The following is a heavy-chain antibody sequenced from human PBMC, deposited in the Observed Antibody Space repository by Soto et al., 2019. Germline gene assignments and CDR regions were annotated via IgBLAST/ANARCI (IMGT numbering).Heavy chain of an antibody. CDR1: GGTFSSYA. CDR3: ARGSESGIAAAGYYFDY. V-gene: IGHV1-69*01. D-gene: IGHD6-13*01. J-gene: IGHJ4*02. CDR2: IIPIFGTA. Sequence: QVQLVQSGAEVKKPGSSVKVSCKASGGTFSSYAISWVRQAPGQGLEWMGGIIPIFGTANFAQKFQGRVTITADESTSTAYMELSSLRSEDTAVYYCARGSESGIAAAGYYFDYWGQGTLVTVSS.